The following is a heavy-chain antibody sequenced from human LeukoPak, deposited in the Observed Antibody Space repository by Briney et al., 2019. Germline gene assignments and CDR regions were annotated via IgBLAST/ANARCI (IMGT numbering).Heavy chain of an antibody. V-gene: IGHV3-74*01. CDR3: ARVLGGGSLDY. J-gene: IGHJ4*02. D-gene: IGHD1-26*01. CDR2: IDGGGNNR. CDR1: GFTFSNYW. Sequence: GGSLRLSCAASGFTFSNYWMHWVRQVPGKGLVWVSRIDGGGNNRNYADSVKGRFSISRDNAKNSLYLQMNSLRAEDTAVYYCARVLGGGSLDYWGQGTLVTVSS.